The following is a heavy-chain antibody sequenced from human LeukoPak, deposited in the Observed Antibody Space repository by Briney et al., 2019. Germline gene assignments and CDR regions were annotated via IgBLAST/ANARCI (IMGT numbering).Heavy chain of an antibody. CDR3: ARDLTITGTTGIDY. V-gene: IGHV4-39*07. J-gene: IGHJ4*02. Sequence: PSETLSLTCTVSGGSISSSSYYWGWIRQPPGKGLEWIGSIYYSGSTYYNPSLKSRVTISVDTSKNQFSLKLSSVTAADTAVYYCARDLTITGTTGIDYWGQGTLVTVSS. CDR1: GGSISSSSYY. CDR2: IYYSGST. D-gene: IGHD1-14*01.